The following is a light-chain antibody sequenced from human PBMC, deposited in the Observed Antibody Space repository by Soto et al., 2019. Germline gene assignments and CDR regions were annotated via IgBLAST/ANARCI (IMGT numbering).Light chain of an antibody. CDR1: QTISRW. CDR3: QEYNNYWT. J-gene: IGKJ1*01. V-gene: IGKV1-5*01. CDR2: TAS. Sequence: DIEMTQSPSTLSASVGDTATITCRASQTISRWLAWYQQKPGKAPRLLIYTASTLESGLQSRFSASGSGTEFTLTISRLHPDDFATYYRQEYNNYWTFGQGTKLDIK.